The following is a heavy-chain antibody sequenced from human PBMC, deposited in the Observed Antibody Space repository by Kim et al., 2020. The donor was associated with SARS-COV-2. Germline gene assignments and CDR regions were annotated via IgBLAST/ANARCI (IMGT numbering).Heavy chain of an antibody. Sequence: YAASVKGKFTSSRDDSKSIAYRQMNSLKTEDTAVYYCTRERYISGDFFDYWGQGTLVTVSS. CDR3: TRERYISGDFFDY. D-gene: IGHD5-18*01. J-gene: IGHJ4*02. V-gene: IGHV3-49*02.